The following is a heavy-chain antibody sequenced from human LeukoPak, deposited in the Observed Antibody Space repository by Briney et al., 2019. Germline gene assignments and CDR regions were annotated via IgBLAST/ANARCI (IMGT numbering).Heavy chain of an antibody. Sequence: SQTLSLTCTVSGGSFGGSQYWGWFRQAPGKGLEWIGSTYTNGRTFYNPSLASRLTTSVDTSTNQISLRLTSATVADTAVFYCAAGKEVVGSPVGAFENWGQGTMVTVSS. CDR1: GGSFGGSQY. V-gene: IGHV4-39*07. D-gene: IGHD2-2*01. CDR3: AAGKEVVGSPVGAFEN. J-gene: IGHJ3*02. CDR2: TYTNGRT.